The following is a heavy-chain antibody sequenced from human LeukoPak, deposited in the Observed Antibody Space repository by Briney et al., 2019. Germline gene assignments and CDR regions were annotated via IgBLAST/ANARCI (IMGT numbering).Heavy chain of an antibody. CDR1: GFIFSNYW. J-gene: IGHJ6*04. CDR3: ARDTGPRYCSGGSCYYYYGTDV. D-gene: IGHD2-15*01. Sequence: PGGSLRLSCAASGFIFSNYWMHWVRQAPGKGLVWVSRIDRDGKIITYADSVKGRFTISRDNSKNTLYLQMNSLRAEDTAVYYCARDTGPRYCSGGSCYYYYGTDVWGEGTTVTVCS. CDR2: IDRDGKII. V-gene: IGHV3-74*01.